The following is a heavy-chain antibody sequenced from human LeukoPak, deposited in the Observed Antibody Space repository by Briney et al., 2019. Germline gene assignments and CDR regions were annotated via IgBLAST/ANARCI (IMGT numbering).Heavy chain of an antibody. CDR3: ARVVRFSSDYFDY. Sequence: SETLSLTCTVSGGSISSYCWSWIRQPPGKGLEWIGYIYYSGSTNYNPSLKSRVTISVDTSKNQFSLNLSSVTAADTAVYYCARVVRFSSDYFDYWGQGTLVTVSS. J-gene: IGHJ4*02. CDR2: IYYSGST. CDR1: GGSISSYC. D-gene: IGHD6-6*01. V-gene: IGHV4-59*01.